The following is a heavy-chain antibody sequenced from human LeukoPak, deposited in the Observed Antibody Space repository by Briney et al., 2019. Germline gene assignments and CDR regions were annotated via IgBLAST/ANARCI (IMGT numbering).Heavy chain of an antibody. CDR1: GFTLSSYG. CDR3: AKNGGIYSSSWYVWFDP. Sequence: GRSLRLSCAASGFTLSSYGMHWVRQAPGKGLEWVAVISYDGSNKYYADSVKGRFTISRDNSKNTLYLQMNSLRAEDTAVYYCAKNGGIYSSSWYVWFDPWGQGTLVTVSS. CDR2: ISYDGSNK. J-gene: IGHJ5*02. V-gene: IGHV3-30*18. D-gene: IGHD6-13*01.